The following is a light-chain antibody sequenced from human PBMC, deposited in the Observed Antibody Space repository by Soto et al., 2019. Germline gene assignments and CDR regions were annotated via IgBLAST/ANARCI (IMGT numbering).Light chain of an antibody. CDR3: QVWDSTSDHVL. CDR1: YIGGQT. CDR2: YDS. J-gene: IGLJ2*01. V-gene: IGLV3-21*04. Sequence: SYELTQPPSVSVAPGKTASITCEGTYIGGQTVHWYQQKPGQAPVVVIYYDSDRPSGIPERFSGSNSGNTATLTISRVEAGDEADYWCQVWDSTSDHVLFGGGTKLTVL.